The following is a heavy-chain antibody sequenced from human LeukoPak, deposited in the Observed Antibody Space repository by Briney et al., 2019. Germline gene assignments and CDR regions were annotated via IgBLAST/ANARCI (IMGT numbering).Heavy chain of an antibody. V-gene: IGHV3-30-3*01. CDR2: ISYDGNKK. CDR1: GFTFSTYA. Sequence: GGSLRLSCAASGFTFSTYAMHWVRQAPGKGLEWVAVISYDGNKKYYADSVKGRFTISRDGSTNVLYLRMDSLRVEDTGLYYCARGPRGPAYAMDVWGQGTTVTVSS. CDR3: ARGPRGPAYAMDV. D-gene: IGHD3-10*01. J-gene: IGHJ6*02.